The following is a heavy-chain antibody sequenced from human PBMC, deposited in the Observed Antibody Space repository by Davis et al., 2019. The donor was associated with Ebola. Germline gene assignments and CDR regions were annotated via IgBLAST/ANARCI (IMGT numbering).Heavy chain of an antibody. CDR3: ARVELWFRELPQYGMDV. J-gene: IGHJ6*02. Sequence: GESLKISCAASGFTFSSYAMSWVRQAPGKGLEWVANIKQDGSKKYYVDSVKGRFTISRDNAKNSLYLQMNSLRAEDTAVYYCARVELWFRELPQYGMDVWGQGTTVTVSS. D-gene: IGHD3-10*01. V-gene: IGHV3-7*01. CDR2: IKQDGSKK. CDR1: GFTFSSYA.